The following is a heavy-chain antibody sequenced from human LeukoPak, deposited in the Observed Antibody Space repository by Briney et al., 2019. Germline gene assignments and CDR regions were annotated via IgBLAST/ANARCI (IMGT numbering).Heavy chain of an antibody. CDR3: ARWGVDYYDSSGFDY. D-gene: IGHD3-22*01. CDR2: IYYSGST. V-gene: IGHV4-59*01. CDR1: GGSISSYY. Sequence: SETLSLTCTVSGGSISSYYWSWIRQPPGKGLEWIGYIYYSGSTNYNPSLKSRVTTSVDTSKNQFSLKLSSVTAADTAVYYCARWGVDYYDSSGFDYWGQGTLVTVSS. J-gene: IGHJ4*02.